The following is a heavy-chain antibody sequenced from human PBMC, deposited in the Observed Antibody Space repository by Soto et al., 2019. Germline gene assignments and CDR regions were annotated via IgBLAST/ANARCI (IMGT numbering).Heavy chain of an antibody. D-gene: IGHD3-3*01. Sequence: SVKVTCKASGGPFSGYAISWVRQAPGQGLEWIGGIIPIFGTANYSQKFQGRVTITSDESTSTAYMELSSLRSEDTAVYYCASPISPQIQGITIFGVAPRRYYYYGMDVWGQGTTVTVSS. V-gene: IGHV1-69*13. CDR2: IIPIFGTA. CDR1: GGPFSGYA. CDR3: ASPISPQIQGITIFGVAPRRYYYYGMDV. J-gene: IGHJ6*02.